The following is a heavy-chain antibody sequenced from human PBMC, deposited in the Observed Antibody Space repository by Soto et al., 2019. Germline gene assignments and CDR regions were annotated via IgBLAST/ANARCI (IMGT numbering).Heavy chain of an antibody. CDR3: ARFRGTAILDY. J-gene: IGHJ4*02. Sequence: SETLSLTCAVSGGSISSCGYSWSWIRQPPGKGLEWIGYLYHTGNTYYNPSLESRVTISVDRSKNQFSLELTSVTAADTAVYYCARFRGTAILDYWGQGTLVTVSS. CDR1: GGSISSCGYS. CDR2: LYHTGNT. D-gene: IGHD2-21*02. V-gene: IGHV4-30-2*01.